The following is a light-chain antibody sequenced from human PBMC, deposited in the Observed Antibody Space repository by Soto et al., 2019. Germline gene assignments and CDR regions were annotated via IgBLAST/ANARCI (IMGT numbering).Light chain of an antibody. CDR2: GNS. CDR1: SSNIGAGYD. CDR3: QSSGSSLSGYVV. V-gene: IGLV1-40*01. J-gene: IGLJ2*01. Sequence: QSVLTQPPSVSGAPGQRVTISCTGSSSNIGAGYDVHWYQQLPGTAPKLLIYGNSNRPSGVPDRFSGSKSGTSASLAITGLQADDEADYYCQSSGSSLSGYVVFGGGTKVTVL.